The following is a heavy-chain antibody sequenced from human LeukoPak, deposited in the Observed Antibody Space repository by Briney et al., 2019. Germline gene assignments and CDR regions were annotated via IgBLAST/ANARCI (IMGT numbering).Heavy chain of an antibody. D-gene: IGHD2-21*01. Sequence: SETLSLTCTVSGGSISSGGYYWSWIRQPPGKGLEWIGYIYHSGSTYYNPSLKSRVTISVDRSKNQFSLKLSSVTAADTAVYYCARHPYQRLPRPGPKIPTCYFDYWGQGTLVTVSS. V-gene: IGHV4-30-2*01. J-gene: IGHJ4*02. CDR1: GGSISSGGYY. CDR2: IYHSGST. CDR3: ARHPYQRLPRPGPKIPTCYFDY.